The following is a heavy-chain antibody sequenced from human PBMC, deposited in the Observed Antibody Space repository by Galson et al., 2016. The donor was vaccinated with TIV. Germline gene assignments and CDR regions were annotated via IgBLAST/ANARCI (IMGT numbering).Heavy chain of an antibody. CDR2: TITIFGTA. V-gene: IGHV1-69*06. CDR3: ARGALKYHYDSSGYFFDY. CDR1: GGIFSNYG. D-gene: IGHD3-22*01. Sequence: SVKVSCKASGGIFSNYGINWVRQAPGQGLEWMGGTITIFGTAIYAQKFQGRVTITADRSTTTVYMELSSLRSEDTAVYYCARGALKYHYDSSGYFFDYWGQGTLVTVSS. J-gene: IGHJ4*02.